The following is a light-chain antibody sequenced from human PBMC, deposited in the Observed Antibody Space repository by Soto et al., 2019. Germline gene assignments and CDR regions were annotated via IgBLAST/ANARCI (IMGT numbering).Light chain of an antibody. V-gene: IGLV1-40*01. CDR1: SSNIGAGYD. J-gene: IGLJ3*02. Sequence: QAVVTQPPSVSGAPGQRVTISCTGSSSNIGAGYDVHWYQQLPGTAPKLLIYANTNRPSGVPDRFSCSKSGTSASLAITGLQAEDEADYYCQSYDSSLSGSNGVFGGGTKLTVL. CDR2: ANT. CDR3: QSYDSSLSGSNGV.